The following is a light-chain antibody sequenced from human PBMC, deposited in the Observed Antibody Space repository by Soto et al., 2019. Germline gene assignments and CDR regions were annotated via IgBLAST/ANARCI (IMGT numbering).Light chain of an antibody. J-gene: IGKJ3*01. CDR2: DAS. Sequence: DIQMTQSPSSLSASVGDRVTITCQASQDISNYLNWYQQKPGKAPKLLIYDASNLETGVPSRFSGSGSVTDFTFTISSLQTKHIATYYCQQYDKLPLFTFGPGTKVDI. CDR3: QQYDKLPLFT. V-gene: IGKV1-33*01. CDR1: QDISNY.